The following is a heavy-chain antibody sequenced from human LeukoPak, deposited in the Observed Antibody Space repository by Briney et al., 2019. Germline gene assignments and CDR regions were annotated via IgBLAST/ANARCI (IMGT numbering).Heavy chain of an antibody. J-gene: IGHJ4*02. CDR1: GFTSGVYA. D-gene: IGHD3-22*01. Sequence: GGSLRLSCTASGFTSGVYAMRWGREAPGKGVGRGGFIRSKAYGGTTEYAASVKGRFTVSRDDSKSIAYLQMNSLKTEDTAVYYCTRGSYYDSSPLEYWGQGTLVTVSS. CDR3: TRGSYYDSSPLEY. CDR2: IRSKAYGGTT. V-gene: IGHV3-49*04.